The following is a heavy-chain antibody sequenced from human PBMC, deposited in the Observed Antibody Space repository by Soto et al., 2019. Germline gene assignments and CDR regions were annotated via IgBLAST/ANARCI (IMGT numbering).Heavy chain of an antibody. Sequence: GASVKVSCKASGYTFTSYYMHWVRQAPGQGLEWMGIINPSGGSTSYAQKFQGRVTMTRYTSTSTVYMELSSLRSEDTAVYYCARVSTIFGVVPYSDAFDIWGQGTMVTVSS. D-gene: IGHD3-3*01. CDR2: INPSGGST. CDR1: GYTFTSYY. V-gene: IGHV1-46*03. J-gene: IGHJ3*02. CDR3: ARVSTIFGVVPYSDAFDI.